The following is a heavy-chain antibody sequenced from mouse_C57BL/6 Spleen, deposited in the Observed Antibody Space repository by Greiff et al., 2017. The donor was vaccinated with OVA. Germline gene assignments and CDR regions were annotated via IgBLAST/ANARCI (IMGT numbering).Heavy chain of an antibody. CDR1: GFTFITYA. CDR2: IRSKSSNYAK. Sequence: GGGLVQPNGSLKLSCAASGFTFITYAMHWVRQAPGKGLEWVARIRSKSSNYAKYYADSVKDRYTISRDDTQSMLYLQMNNLKTEDTAMYYCVREGGNGNLYWYFDVWGTGTTVTVSS. D-gene: IGHD2-1*01. CDR3: VREGGNGNLYWYFDV. J-gene: IGHJ1*03. V-gene: IGHV10-3*01.